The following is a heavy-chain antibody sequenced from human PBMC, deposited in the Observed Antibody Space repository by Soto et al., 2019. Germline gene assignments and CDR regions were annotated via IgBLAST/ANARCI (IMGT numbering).Heavy chain of an antibody. J-gene: IGHJ3*02. Sequence: GESLKISCKGSGYSFTSYWISWVRQMPGKGLEWMGRIDPSDSYTNYSPSFQGHVTISADKSISTAYLQWSSLKASDTAMYYCARGGERYFDSFDASDIWGQGTMVTVSS. V-gene: IGHV5-10-1*01. D-gene: IGHD3-9*01. CDR2: IDPSDSYT. CDR3: ARGGERYFDSFDASDI. CDR1: GYSFTSYW.